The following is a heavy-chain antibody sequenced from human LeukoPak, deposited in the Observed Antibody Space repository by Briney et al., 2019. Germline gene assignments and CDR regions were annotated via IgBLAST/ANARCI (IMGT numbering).Heavy chain of an antibody. CDR3: GSDTTLGY. CDR1: GFSFSSSW. D-gene: IGHD5-18*01. V-gene: IGHV3-74*01. J-gene: IGHJ4*02. Sequence: GGSLRLSCAASGFSFSSSWMHWVRQVPGKGLVWVSRIKSDGSSTFYADSVKGRFTISRDNAKNTVGLQMNSLRVEDTAVYYCGSDTTLGYWGQGTLVTVSS. CDR2: IKSDGSST.